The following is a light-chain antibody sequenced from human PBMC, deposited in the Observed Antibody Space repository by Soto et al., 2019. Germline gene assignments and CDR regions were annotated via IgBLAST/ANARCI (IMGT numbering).Light chain of an antibody. Sequence: IHMTHSPSSPSASVGDRVTITCRASQGISSYLAWYQQKPGKAPKLLIYAASTLQSGVPSRFSGSGSGTEFTLTISSLQPEDFATYYCQQLNSYPLTFGGGTKVDIK. CDR1: QGISSY. J-gene: IGKJ4*01. CDR3: QQLNSYPLT. CDR2: AAS. V-gene: IGKV1-9*01.